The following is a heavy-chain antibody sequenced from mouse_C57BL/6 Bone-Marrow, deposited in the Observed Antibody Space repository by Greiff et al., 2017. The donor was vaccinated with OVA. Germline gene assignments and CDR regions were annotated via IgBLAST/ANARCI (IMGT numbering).Heavy chain of an antibody. J-gene: IGHJ4*01. V-gene: IGHV5-15*01. CDR3: AREHFSKGGIEIYYAMDY. CDR1: GFTFSDYG. Sequence: EVKLMESGGGLVQPGGSLKLSCAASGFTFSDYGMAWVRQAPRQGPEWVAFISNLAYSIYYADTVTGRFTISRENAKNTMYLEMSSLRSEDTAMYYCAREHFSKGGIEIYYAMDYWGQGTSVTVSS. D-gene: IGHD2-5*01. CDR2: ISNLAYSI.